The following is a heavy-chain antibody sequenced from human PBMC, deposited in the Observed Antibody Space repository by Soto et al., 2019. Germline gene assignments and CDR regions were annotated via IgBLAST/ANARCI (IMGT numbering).Heavy chain of an antibody. CDR3: ATALIVYSYGPPDY. D-gene: IGHD5-18*01. J-gene: IGHJ4*02. V-gene: IGHV1-24*01. CDR1: GYTLTELS. Sequence: GASVKVSCKVSGYTLTELSMHWVRQAPGKGPEWMGGFDPEDGETIYAQKFQGRVTMTEDTSTDTAYMELSSLRSEDTAMYYCATALIVYSYGPPDYWGQGTLVTVSS. CDR2: FDPEDGET.